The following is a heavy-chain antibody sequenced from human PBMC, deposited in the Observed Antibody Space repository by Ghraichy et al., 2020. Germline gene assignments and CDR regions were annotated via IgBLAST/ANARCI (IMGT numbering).Heavy chain of an antibody. CDR3: ARGLWDRVDAPSAMAGTYFDK. V-gene: IGHV3-7*03. CDR1: GFRFSDYW. CDR2: ISPDGSEK. D-gene: IGHD2-2*01. Sequence: GGSLRLSCAGSGFRFSDYWMNWVRQTPGRGLEWVANISPDGSEKYYVDSVKGRFTVSRDNAQTSLYLEMTSLSAEDPAFYYFARGLWDRVDAPSAMAGTYFDKWGQGTLVTVSS. J-gene: IGHJ4*02.